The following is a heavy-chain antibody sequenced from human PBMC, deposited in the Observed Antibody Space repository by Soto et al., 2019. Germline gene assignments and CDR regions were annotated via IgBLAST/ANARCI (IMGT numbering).Heavy chain of an antibody. J-gene: IGHJ5*02. CDR3: ARDLNSGYDYWFDP. CDR1: GDSVSSNSAA. CDR2: KYYRSKWYN. Sequence: PSQTLSLTCAISGDSVSSNSAAWNWIRQSPSRGLELLGSKYYRSKWYNDYAVSVKSRITINPDTSKNQFSLQLNSVTPEDTAVYYCARDLNSGYDYWFDPWGQGTLVTVSS. D-gene: IGHD5-12*01. V-gene: IGHV6-1*01.